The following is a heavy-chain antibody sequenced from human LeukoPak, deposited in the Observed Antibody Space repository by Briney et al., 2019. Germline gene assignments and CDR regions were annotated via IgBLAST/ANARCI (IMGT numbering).Heavy chain of an antibody. V-gene: IGHV1-46*01. D-gene: IGHD6-13*01. CDR1: GGTFSSYA. CDR2: INPNDGST. J-gene: IGHJ4*02. Sequence: GASVKVSCKASGGTFSSYAISWVRQAPGQGLEWVALINPNDGSTTNAPKFQGRVTMTRDTSTSTAYMDLSSLTSDDTAVYYCARAPRHSSTMLDYWGQGTLVTVSS. CDR3: ARAPRHSSTMLDY.